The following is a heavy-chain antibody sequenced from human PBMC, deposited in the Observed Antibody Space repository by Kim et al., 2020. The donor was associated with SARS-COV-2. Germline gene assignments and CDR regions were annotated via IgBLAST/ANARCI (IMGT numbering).Heavy chain of an antibody. V-gene: IGHV4-34*01. J-gene: IGHJ5*02. Sequence: SETLSLTCAVYGENFRAYYWSWIRQPPGKGLEWIGETNHRGTTNYNASLKSRVTISADTSKSQFSLKVNSVTAADTAVYYCARGRYFDWLLGRTADNYFDPWGQGTLVTGSS. CDR3: ARGRYFDWLLGRTADNYFDP. CDR1: GENFRAYY. CDR2: TNHRGTT. D-gene: IGHD3-9*01.